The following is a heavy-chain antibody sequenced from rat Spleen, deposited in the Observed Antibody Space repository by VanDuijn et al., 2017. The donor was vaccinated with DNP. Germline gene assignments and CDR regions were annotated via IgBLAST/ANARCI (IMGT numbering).Heavy chain of an antibody. V-gene: IGHV5-25*01. CDR3: ARQRVMYTTATGFAY. CDR2: ISTSGSRT. D-gene: IGHD1-6*01. Sequence: EVQLVESGGGLVQPGRSLKLSCAASGFTFSNYYMAWVRQAPKKGLEWVATISTSGSRTYYPDSVKGRFTISRDNAKSCLYLHMNSLKSEDTATYYCARQRVMYTTATGFAYWGQGTLVTVSS. J-gene: IGHJ3*01. CDR1: GFTFSNYY.